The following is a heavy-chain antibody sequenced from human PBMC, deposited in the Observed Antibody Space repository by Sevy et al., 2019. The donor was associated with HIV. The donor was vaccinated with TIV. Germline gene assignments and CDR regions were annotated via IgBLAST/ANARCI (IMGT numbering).Heavy chain of an antibody. CDR1: GFTFSSYA. Sequence: GGSLRLSCAASGFTFSSYAMSWVRQAPGKGLEWVSAISGSGGSTYYADSVKGRFTISRDNSKNTLYLQMNSLRAEDTAVYYCAKDIKGDGWLVRCTGCYFDYWGQGTLVTVSS. D-gene: IGHD6-19*01. V-gene: IGHV3-23*01. CDR3: AKDIKGDGWLVRCTGCYFDY. CDR2: ISGSGGST. J-gene: IGHJ4*02.